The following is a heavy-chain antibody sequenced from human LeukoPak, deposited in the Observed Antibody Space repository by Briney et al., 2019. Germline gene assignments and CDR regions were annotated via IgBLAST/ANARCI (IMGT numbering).Heavy chain of an antibody. D-gene: IGHD3-3*01. Sequence: RLCCAASGFTFSSYWMSGVRQTPGKGLEWVANIKQDGSEKYYVDSVKGRFTISRDNAKNSLYLQMNSLRAEDTAVYYCARDLRVGFFDYWGQGTLVTVSS. CDR2: IKQDGSEK. CDR3: ARDLRVGFFDY. V-gene: IGHV3-7*01. J-gene: IGHJ4*02. CDR1: GFTFSSYW.